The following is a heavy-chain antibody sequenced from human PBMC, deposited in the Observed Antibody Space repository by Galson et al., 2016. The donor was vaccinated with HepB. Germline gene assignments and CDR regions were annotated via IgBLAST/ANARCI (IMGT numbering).Heavy chain of an antibody. CDR3: ARSYGDYAFDS. Sequence: SETLSLTCTVSGGSISPFFWSWIRQPPGKGLEWIAYIYYSGTTNYNPSLNSRDTISLDTSKNQFSLKVTSVTAADTAVYYCARSYGDYAFDSWGQGTMVTVSS. D-gene: IGHD4-17*01. V-gene: IGHV4-59*01. J-gene: IGHJ3*02. CDR2: IYYSGTT. CDR1: GGSISPFF.